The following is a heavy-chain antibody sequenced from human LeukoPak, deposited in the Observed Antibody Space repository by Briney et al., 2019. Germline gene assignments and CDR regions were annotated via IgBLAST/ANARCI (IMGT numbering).Heavy chain of an antibody. CDR2: IYYSGST. V-gene: IGHV4-59*12. CDR1: GGSISSYY. J-gene: IGHJ5*02. CDR3: ARGYGDYDNWFDP. D-gene: IGHD4-17*01. Sequence: PSETLSLTCTVSGGSISSYYWSWIRQPPGKGLEWIGYIYYSGSTNYNPSLKSRVTISVDKSKNQFSLKLSSVTAADTAVYYCARGYGDYDNWFDPWGQGTLVTVSS.